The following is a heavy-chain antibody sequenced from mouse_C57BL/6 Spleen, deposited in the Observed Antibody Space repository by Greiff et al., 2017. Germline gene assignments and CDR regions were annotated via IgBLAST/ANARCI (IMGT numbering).Heavy chain of an antibody. V-gene: IGHV1-26*01. J-gene: IGHJ2*01. CDR3: ARSDDYDVYYFDY. Sequence: VQLQQSGPELVKPGASVKISCKASGYTFTDYYMNWVKQSHGKSLEWIGDINPNNGGTSYNQKFKGKATLTVDKSSSTAYMELRSLTSEDSAVYYCARSDDYDVYYFDYWGQGTTLTVSS. CDR1: GYTFTDYY. D-gene: IGHD2-4*01. CDR2: INPNNGGT.